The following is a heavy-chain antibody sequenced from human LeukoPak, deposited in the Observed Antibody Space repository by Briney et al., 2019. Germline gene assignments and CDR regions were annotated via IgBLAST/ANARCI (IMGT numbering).Heavy chain of an antibody. J-gene: IGHJ4*02. CDR3: ARGGYSNGLLDY. V-gene: IGHV1-69*01. CDR1: GGTFSIYA. D-gene: IGHD6-19*01. CDR2: IIPIFGTA. Sequence: SSVKVSCKASGGTFSIYAISWVRQAPGQGLEWMGGIIPIFGTANYAQKFQGRVTITADESTSTAYMELSSLRSEDTAVYYCARGGYSNGLLDYWGQGTLVTVSS.